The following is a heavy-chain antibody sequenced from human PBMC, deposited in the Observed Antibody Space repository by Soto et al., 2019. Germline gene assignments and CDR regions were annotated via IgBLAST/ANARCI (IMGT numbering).Heavy chain of an antibody. V-gene: IGHV5-10-1*01. CDR3: AGDIHSSSWSNPPGYYYGMDV. D-gene: IGHD6-13*01. Sequence: PGESLKISCKGSGYSFTSYWISWVRQMPGKGLEWMGRIDPSDSYTNYSPSFQGHVTISADKSISTAYLQWSSLKASDTAMYYCAGDIHSSSWSNPPGYYYGMDVWGQGTTVTVSS. J-gene: IGHJ6*02. CDR1: GYSFTSYW. CDR2: IDPSDSYT.